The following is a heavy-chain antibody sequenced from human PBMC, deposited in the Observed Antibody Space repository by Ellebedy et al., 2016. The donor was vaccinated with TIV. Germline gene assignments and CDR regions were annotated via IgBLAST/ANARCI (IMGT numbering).Heavy chain of an antibody. D-gene: IGHD3-3*01. CDR3: ARVLRFLEWSGWGWFDP. Sequence: GGSLRLSXKGSGYSFTSYWIGWVRQMPGKGLEWMGIIYPGDSDTRYSPSFQGQVTISADKSISTAYLQWSSLKASDTAMYYCARVLRFLEWSGWGWFDPWGQGTLVTVSS. CDR2: IYPGDSDT. V-gene: IGHV5-51*01. CDR1: GYSFTSYW. J-gene: IGHJ5*02.